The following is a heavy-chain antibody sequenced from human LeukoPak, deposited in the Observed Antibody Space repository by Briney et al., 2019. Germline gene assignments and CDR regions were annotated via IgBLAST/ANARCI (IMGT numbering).Heavy chain of an antibody. V-gene: IGHV1-46*01. D-gene: IGHD2-8*02. CDR3: ARNPAGTYQYDSTGLSFDV. CDR2: MNPSGGSP. CDR1: GYSFTVYF. Sequence: ASVKVSCKASGYSFTVYFMHWVRQAPGQGLEWMGIMNPSGGSPTYARKFQGRVTMTRDTSTSTVYMELSSLTAEVSAVYYCARNPAGTYQYDSTGLSFDVWGQGTTIIVSS. J-gene: IGHJ3*01.